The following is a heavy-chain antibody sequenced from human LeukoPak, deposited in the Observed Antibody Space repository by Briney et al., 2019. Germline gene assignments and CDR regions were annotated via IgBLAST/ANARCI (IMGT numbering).Heavy chain of an antibody. CDR1: GFTISSNY. CDR3: AKDRTKLLWFGELFDMDF. D-gene: IGHD3-10*01. Sequence: GGSLRLSCAASGFTISSNYMSWVRQAPGKGLEWGSYISSSGSTIYHADSVKGRFTISRDNSKNTLYLQMNSLRAEDTAVYYCAKDRTKLLWFGELFDMDFWGKGTTVTISS. CDR2: ISSSGSTI. J-gene: IGHJ6*03. V-gene: IGHV3-48*01.